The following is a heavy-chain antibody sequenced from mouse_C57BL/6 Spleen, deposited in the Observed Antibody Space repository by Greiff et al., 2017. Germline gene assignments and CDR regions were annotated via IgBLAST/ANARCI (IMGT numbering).Heavy chain of an antibody. J-gene: IGHJ4*01. D-gene: IGHD1-1*01. V-gene: IGHV5-17*01. CDR2: ISSGSSTI. CDR1: GFTFSDYG. Sequence: EVKLMESAGGLVKPGGSLKLSCAASGFTFSDYGMHWVRQAPEKGLEWVAYISSGSSTIYYADTVKGRFTISRDNAKNTLFLQMTSLRSEDTAMYYCARSVVATNAMDYWGQGTSVTVSS. CDR3: ARSVVATNAMDY.